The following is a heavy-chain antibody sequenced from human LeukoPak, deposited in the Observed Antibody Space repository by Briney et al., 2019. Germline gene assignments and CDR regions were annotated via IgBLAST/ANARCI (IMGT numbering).Heavy chain of an antibody. CDR1: GDSISSSSYY. V-gene: IGHV4-39*01. CDR3: ARQGYADFSPRPFDY. D-gene: IGHD4-17*01. J-gene: IGHJ4*02. Sequence: SETLSLTCTVSGDSISSSSYYWGWIRQSPGKGLEWIGSIYYGGSTNYNPSLKNRVTISVDTSKNQFSLKLRSVTAADTAVFYCARQGYADFSPRPFDYWGQGTLVTVSS. CDR2: IYYGGST.